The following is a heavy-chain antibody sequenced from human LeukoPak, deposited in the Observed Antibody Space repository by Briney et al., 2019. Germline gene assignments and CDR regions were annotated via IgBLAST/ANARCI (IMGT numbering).Heavy chain of an antibody. CDR1: GFTFSSYG. CDR2: IRYDGSNK. D-gene: IGHD6-19*01. CDR3: AKSLERIAVAGAHFDY. Sequence: GGSLRLSCAASGFTFSSYGMHWVRQAPGKGLEWVAFIRYDGSNKYYADSVKGRFTISRDNSKNTLYLQMNSLGAEDTAVYYCAKSLERIAVAGAHFDYWGQGTLVTVSS. J-gene: IGHJ4*02. V-gene: IGHV3-30*02.